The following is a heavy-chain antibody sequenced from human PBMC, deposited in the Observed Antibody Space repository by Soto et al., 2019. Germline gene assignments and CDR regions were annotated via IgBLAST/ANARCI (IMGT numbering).Heavy chain of an antibody. CDR2: FESGGSI. CDR3: ARAGVNQHFFEY. V-gene: IGHV3-53*01. D-gene: IGHD3-3*02. CDR1: VFSVRTNY. Sequence: VGSLRLSCASSVFSVRTNYMSWVRHSPGKGLEWVSVFESGGSIYYADSVKGRFIISRDYAKNTVYLQMNSLRADDTAVYYCARAGVNQHFFEYWGQGTLVNVSS. J-gene: IGHJ4*02.